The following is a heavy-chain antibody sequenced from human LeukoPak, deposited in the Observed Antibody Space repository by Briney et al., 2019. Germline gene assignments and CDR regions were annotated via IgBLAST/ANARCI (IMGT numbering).Heavy chain of an antibody. D-gene: IGHD6-19*01. J-gene: IGHJ4*02. V-gene: IGHV4-59*01. CDR3: ARENSSGWYYFDY. Sequence: SETLSLTCTVSGGSISDYYWSWVRQPPGKGLEWLGYIYTSGSTNYNPSLKSRVTISADTSKNQFSLKLSSVTAADTAVYYCARENSSGWYYFDYWGQGTLVTVSA. CDR1: GGSISDYY. CDR2: IYTSGST.